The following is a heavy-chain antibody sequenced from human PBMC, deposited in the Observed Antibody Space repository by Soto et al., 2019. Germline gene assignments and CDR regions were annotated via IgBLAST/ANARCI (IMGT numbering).Heavy chain of an antibody. Sequence: ASFKGSFDASGYTFTSDYVNWVRQATVRGLEWMGCMNPNSGNTGYAQKFQGRVTMTRNTSISTAYMELSSLRSEDTAVYYCASFSLGLELLSYGMDVWGQGTTVTVSS. D-gene: IGHD1-7*01. CDR3: ASFSLGLELLSYGMDV. CDR2: MNPNSGNT. V-gene: IGHV1-8*01. CDR1: GYTFTSDY. J-gene: IGHJ6*02.